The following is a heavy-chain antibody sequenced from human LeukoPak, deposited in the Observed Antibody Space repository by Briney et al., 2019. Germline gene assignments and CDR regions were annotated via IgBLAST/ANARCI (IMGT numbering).Heavy chain of an antibody. CDR2: ISAYNGNT. Sequence: GASVKVSCKASGYTFTSYGISWVRQAPGQGLEWMGWISAYNGNTNYAQKLQGRVTMTTDTSTSTAYMELRSLRSDDTAVYYCARDYCSSTSCYWFDPWDQGTLVTVSS. CDR3: ARDYCSSTSCYWFDP. J-gene: IGHJ5*02. D-gene: IGHD2-2*01. V-gene: IGHV1-18*01. CDR1: GYTFTSYG.